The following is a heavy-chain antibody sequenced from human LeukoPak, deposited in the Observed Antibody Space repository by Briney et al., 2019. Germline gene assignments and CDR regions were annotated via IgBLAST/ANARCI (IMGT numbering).Heavy chain of an antibody. Sequence: PGGSLRLSCAASGLTFSSYSMNWVRKAPGKGLEWVSCISSSSSHIYYADSAKGRFTISRDNANNSLYLQMNSLRAEDTAVYYCARDFAGYCSSTSCRGGCYYMDVWGKGTTVTVSS. CDR2: ISSSSSHI. J-gene: IGHJ6*03. CDR3: ARDFAGYCSSTSCRGGCYYMDV. V-gene: IGHV3-21*01. D-gene: IGHD2-2*01. CDR1: GLTFSSYS.